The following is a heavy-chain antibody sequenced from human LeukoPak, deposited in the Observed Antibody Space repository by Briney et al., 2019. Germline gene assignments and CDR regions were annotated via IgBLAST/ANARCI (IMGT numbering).Heavy chain of an antibody. CDR2: IYYSGST. CDR1: GGSISSSSYY. CDR3: ASNYGDYSAQFDY. Sequence: ASETLSLTCTVSGGSISSSSYYWGWIRQPPGKGLEWIGSIYYSGSTYYNPSLKSRVTISVDTSKNQFSLKLSSVTAADTAVYYCASNYGDYSAQFDYWGQETLVTVSS. D-gene: IGHD4-17*01. J-gene: IGHJ4*02. V-gene: IGHV4-39*07.